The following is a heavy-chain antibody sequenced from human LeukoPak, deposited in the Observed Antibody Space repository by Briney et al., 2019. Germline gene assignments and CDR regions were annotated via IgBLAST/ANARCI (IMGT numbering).Heavy chain of an antibody. D-gene: IGHD3-9*01. Sequence: ASVKVSCKVSGYTLTELSMHWVRQAPGQGLEWMGWINPNSGGTNYAQKFQGRVTMTGDTSISTAYMELSRLRSDDTAVYYCARVPQRDFDWLFEVHMYYFDYWGQGTLVTVSS. J-gene: IGHJ4*02. CDR3: ARVPQRDFDWLFEVHMYYFDY. CDR2: INPNSGGT. CDR1: GYTLTELS. V-gene: IGHV1-2*02.